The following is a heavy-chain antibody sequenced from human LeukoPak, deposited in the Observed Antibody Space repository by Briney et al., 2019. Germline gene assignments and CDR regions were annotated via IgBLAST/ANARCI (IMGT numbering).Heavy chain of an antibody. CDR2: MKPNSDDT. J-gene: IGHJ6*02. CDR1: GYTFTNFD. D-gene: IGHD2-2*01. CDR3: ATPVPAAISYYYYGMDV. Sequence: RASVKVSCKASGYTFTNFDINWVRQATGQGLEWMGWMKPNSDDTGYAQKFQGRVTMTRNTSISTAYMELSSLRSEDTAVYYCATPVPAAISYYYYGMDVWGQGTTVTVSS. V-gene: IGHV1-8*01.